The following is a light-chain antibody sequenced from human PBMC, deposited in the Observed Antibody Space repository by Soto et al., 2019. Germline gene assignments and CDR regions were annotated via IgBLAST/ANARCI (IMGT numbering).Light chain of an antibody. CDR2: WAS. Sequence: DIVMTQSPDSLAVSLGERATINCKSSQSVLYSSNNKHYLAWYQQKPGQPPKLLIYWASTRTSGVPDRFSGSGSGTDFTLTISSLQAEDVAVYYCQQYYSTPPWTFGQGTKVEIK. J-gene: IGKJ1*01. V-gene: IGKV4-1*01. CDR1: QSVLYSSNNKHY. CDR3: QQYYSTPPWT.